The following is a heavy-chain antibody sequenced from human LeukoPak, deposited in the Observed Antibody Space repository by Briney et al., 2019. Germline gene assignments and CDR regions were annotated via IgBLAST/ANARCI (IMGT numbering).Heavy chain of an antibody. D-gene: IGHD3-10*01. CDR1: AGSFSSYA. CDR3: ARRVRRGVSHPPHYYYYYAMDV. Sequence: ATSMKVSCMSYAGSFSSYAIRWVRQAPRQGREWMGGIIPMFRTAKYAQKFQGRVTITADESTSTAYMELSSLRSEDTAAYYCARRVRRGVSHPPHYYYYYAMDVWGKGTTITVSA. CDR2: IIPMFRTA. V-gene: IGHV1-69*01. J-gene: IGHJ6*04.